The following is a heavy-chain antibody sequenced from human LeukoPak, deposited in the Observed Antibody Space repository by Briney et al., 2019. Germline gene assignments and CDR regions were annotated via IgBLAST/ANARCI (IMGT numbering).Heavy chain of an antibody. V-gene: IGHV4-31*03. Sequence: SESLSLTCTVSGGSISSGGYYWSWIRQHPGKGLEWIGYIYYSGSTNYNPSLKSRVTISVDTSKNQFSLKVNSVTAADTAVYYCARGRRSYYNCGMDVWGQGTTVTVSS. CDR2: IYYSGST. J-gene: IGHJ6*02. CDR3: ARGRRSYYNCGMDV. CDR1: GGSISSGGYY.